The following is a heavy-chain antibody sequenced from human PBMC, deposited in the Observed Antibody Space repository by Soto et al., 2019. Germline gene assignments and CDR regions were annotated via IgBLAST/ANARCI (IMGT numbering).Heavy chain of an antibody. V-gene: IGHV4-59*08. J-gene: IGHJ3*02. Sequence: SGTLSLTCTVSGGSISSYYWSWTRQPPGKGLEWIGYIYYSGSTNYNPSLKSRVTISVDTSKNQFSLKLSSVTAADTAVYYCASLTSILWEIDIWGQGTMVTVSS. CDR3: ASLTSILWEIDI. CDR1: GGSISSYY. CDR2: IYYSGST. D-gene: IGHD2-21*01.